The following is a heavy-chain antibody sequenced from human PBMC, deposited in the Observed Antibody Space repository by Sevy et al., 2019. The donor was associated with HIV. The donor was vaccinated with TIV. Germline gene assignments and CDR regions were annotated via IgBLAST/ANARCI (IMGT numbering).Heavy chain of an antibody. CDR2: ISAYNGNT. V-gene: IGHV1-18*01. J-gene: IGHJ6*02. D-gene: IGHD2-21*02. Sequence: ASVKVSCKASGYTFTSYGISWVRQAPGQGLEWMGWISAYNGNTNYAQKLQGRVTMTTDTSTSTAYMELRSLRSDDTAVYYCASGYCGGDCYSPKYPYYYYGMDVWGLGTTVTVSS. CDR3: ASGYCGGDCYSPKYPYYYYGMDV. CDR1: GYTFTSYG.